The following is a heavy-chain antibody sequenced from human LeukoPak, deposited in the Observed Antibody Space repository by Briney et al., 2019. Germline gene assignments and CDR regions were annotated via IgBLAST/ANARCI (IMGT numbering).Heavy chain of an antibody. Sequence: PGGSLRLSCAASGFTFSDFALNWVRKAPGKELEWLSLINFSGGNTYYADSMKGRFTISRDNSKDTLYLQMNSLRAEDTAIYYCARDIEFSTWGLGTMVTVSS. J-gene: IGHJ3*01. CDR3: ARDIEFST. CDR1: GFTFSDFA. D-gene: IGHD3-3*02. CDR2: INFSGGNT. V-gene: IGHV3-23*01.